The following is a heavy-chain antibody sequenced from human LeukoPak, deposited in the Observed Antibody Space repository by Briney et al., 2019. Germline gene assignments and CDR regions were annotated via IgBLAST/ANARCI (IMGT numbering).Heavy chain of an antibody. D-gene: IGHD2-15*01. CDR3: ARVPSLGYCSGGSCYRFDY. CDR1: GYTYSSYG. CDR2: INGYKGNT. Sequence: ASVKVSCKASGYTYSSYGISWVRQAPGQGLEWMGWINGYKGNTNYAQKFQGRVTMTRDTSINTAYMELSSLRSEDTAVYYCARVPSLGYCSGGSCYRFDYWGQGTLVTVSS. J-gene: IGHJ4*02. V-gene: IGHV1-18*01.